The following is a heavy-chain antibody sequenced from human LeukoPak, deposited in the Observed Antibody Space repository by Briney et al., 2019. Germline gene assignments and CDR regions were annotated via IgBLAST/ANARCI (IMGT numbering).Heavy chain of an antibody. J-gene: IGHJ4*02. Sequence: GGPLRLSCAASGFTFSSYSMNWVRQAPGKGLEWVSYISSSGNTIDYADSVKGRFTISRDNAKNSLYLQMVSLRAEDTAVYYCARLRGYSYGYGDYWGQGTLVTVSS. CDR1: GFTFSSYS. D-gene: IGHD5-18*01. V-gene: IGHV3-48*04. CDR3: ARLRGYSYGYGDY. CDR2: ISSSGNTI.